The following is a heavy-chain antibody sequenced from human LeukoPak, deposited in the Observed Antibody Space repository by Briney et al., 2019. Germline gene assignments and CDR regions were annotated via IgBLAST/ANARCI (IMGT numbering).Heavy chain of an antibody. CDR3: ARDSVYYYDSSGYPEVIWFDP. D-gene: IGHD3-22*01. J-gene: IGHJ5*02. V-gene: IGHV1-2*02. CDR1: GYTFTGYY. Sequence: ASVKVSCKASGYTFTGYYMHWIRQAPGQGLEWMGWINPNSGGTNYAQKFRGRVTMARDTSISTAYIQLSGLRSDDTAVYYCARDSVYYYDSSGYPEVIWFDPWGQGTLVTVSS. CDR2: INPNSGGT.